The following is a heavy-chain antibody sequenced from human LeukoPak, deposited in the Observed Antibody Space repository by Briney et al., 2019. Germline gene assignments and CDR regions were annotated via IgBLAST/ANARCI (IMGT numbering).Heavy chain of an antibody. CDR3: AREGDVVKVATINGIDAFDI. CDR1: GGTFSSYA. V-gene: IGHV1-69*01. J-gene: IGHJ3*02. D-gene: IGHD5-12*01. Sequence: ASVKVSCKASGGTFSSYAISWVRQAPGQGLEWMGGIIPIFGTANYAQKFQGRVTITADESTSTAYMELSSLRSEDTAVYYCAREGDVVKVATINGIDAFDIWGQGTIVTVSS. CDR2: IIPIFGTA.